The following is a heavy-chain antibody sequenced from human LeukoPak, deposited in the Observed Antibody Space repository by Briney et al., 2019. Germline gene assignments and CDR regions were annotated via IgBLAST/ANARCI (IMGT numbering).Heavy chain of an antibody. CDR1: GYTFTGYY. D-gene: IGHD5-18*01. J-gene: IGHJ4*02. Sequence: ASVKVSCKASGYTFTGYYMHWVRQAPGQGLEWMGWINPNSGGTNYAQKFQGRVTTTRDTSISTAYMELSRLRSDDTAVYYCAGPPRGYSYGNFDYWGQGTLVTVSS. CDR2: INPNSGGT. V-gene: IGHV1-2*02. CDR3: AGPPRGYSYGNFDY.